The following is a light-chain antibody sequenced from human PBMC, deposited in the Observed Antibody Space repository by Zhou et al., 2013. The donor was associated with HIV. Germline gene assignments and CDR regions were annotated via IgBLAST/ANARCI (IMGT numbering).Light chain of an antibody. J-gene: IGKJ1*01. CDR3: MDALQTWT. CDR1: QSLLHSNGYNY. CDR2: LGS. Sequence: DIVMTQSPLSLPVTPGEPASISCRSSQSLLHSNGYNYLDWYLQKPGQSPQLLIYLGSNRASGVPDRFSGSGSGTDFTLKISRVEAEDVGVYYCMDALQTWTFGQGTKVE. V-gene: IGKV2-28*01.